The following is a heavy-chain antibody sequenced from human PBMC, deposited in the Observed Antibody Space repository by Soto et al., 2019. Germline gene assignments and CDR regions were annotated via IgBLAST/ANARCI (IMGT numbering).Heavy chain of an antibody. CDR3: ARGGGLWFGELGAFDI. CDR1: GGSFSGYY. J-gene: IGHJ3*02. D-gene: IGHD3-10*01. V-gene: IGHV4-34*01. CDR2: INHSGST. Sequence: QVQLQQWGAGLLKPSETLSLTCAVYGGSFSGYYWSWIRQPPGKGLEWIGEINHSGSTNYNPSLKSRVTISXXTXKXXFSLKLSSVTAADTAVYYCARGGGLWFGELGAFDIWGQGTMVTVSS.